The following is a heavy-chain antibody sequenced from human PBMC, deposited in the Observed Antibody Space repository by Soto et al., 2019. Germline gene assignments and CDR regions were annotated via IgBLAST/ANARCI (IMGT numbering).Heavy chain of an antibody. Sequence: GGSLRLSCAASGFTFSSYGMHWVRQAPGKGLEWVAVIWYDGSNKYYADSVKGRFTISRDNSKNTLYLQMNSLRAEDTAVYYCARDRTGEKNYDYDWWSYNIDAFDIWGQGTMVTVS. J-gene: IGHJ3*02. V-gene: IGHV3-33*01. CDR3: ARDRTGEKNYDYDWWSYNIDAFDI. D-gene: IGHD3-16*01. CDR1: GFTFSSYG. CDR2: IWYDGSNK.